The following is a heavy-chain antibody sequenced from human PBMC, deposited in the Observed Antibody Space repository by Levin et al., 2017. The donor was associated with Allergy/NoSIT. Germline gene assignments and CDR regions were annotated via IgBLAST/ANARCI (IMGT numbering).Heavy chain of an antibody. CDR1: GYRFNTYW. D-gene: IGHD2-8*02. V-gene: IGHV5-51*01. J-gene: IGHJ6*02. CDR3: ARGQTAVDCTGTSTRCRRGAYYGFDV. CDR2: THPGDSDT. Sequence: GESLKISCKGSGYRFNTYWIAWVRQVPGKGLELMGITHPGDSDTRYSPSFQGHVTISVDKSIDTAYLQWSSLKASDIGMYYCARGQTAVDCTGTSTRCRRGAYYGFDVWGQGTAVSVSS.